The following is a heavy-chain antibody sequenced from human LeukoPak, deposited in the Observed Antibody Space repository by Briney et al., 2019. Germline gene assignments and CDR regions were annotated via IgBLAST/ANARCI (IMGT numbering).Heavy chain of an antibody. CDR3: ARDRSDCSSTSCYPSYWYFDP. V-gene: IGHV4-4*07. J-gene: IGHJ2*01. Sequence: PSETLSLTCTVSGGSISSYYWSWIRQPAGKGLEWIGRIYTSGSTNYNPSLKSRVTMSVDTSKNQFSLKLSSVTAADTAVYYCARDRSDCSSTSCYPSYWYFDPWGRGTLVTVSS. CDR1: GGSISSYY. D-gene: IGHD2-2*01. CDR2: IYTSGST.